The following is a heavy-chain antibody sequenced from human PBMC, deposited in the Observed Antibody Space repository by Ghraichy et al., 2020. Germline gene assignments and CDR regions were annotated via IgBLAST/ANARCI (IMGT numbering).Heavy chain of an antibody. CDR2: ISSSGVNT. Sequence: GGSLRLSCAASGFTFSSYAMSWVRQAPGKGPEWVSAISSSGVNTYYADSAKGRFTISRDNSKNTVYLQMNSLRAEDTALYYCAKDVTTVGATEAFDFWGQGTLVTVSS. V-gene: IGHV3-23*01. CDR1: GFTFSSYA. J-gene: IGHJ4*02. CDR3: AKDVTTVGATEAFDF. D-gene: IGHD1-26*01.